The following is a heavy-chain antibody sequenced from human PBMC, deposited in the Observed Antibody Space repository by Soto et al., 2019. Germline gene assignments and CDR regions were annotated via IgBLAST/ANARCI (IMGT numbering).Heavy chain of an antibody. J-gene: IGHJ5*02. Sequence: SETLSLTCTVSGGSISSYYWSWIRQPPGKGLEWIGYIYYSGSTNYNPSLKSRVTISVDTSKNQFSLKLSSVTAAGTAVYYCARDGYSSSWYRGWFDPWGQGTLVTDSS. CDR2: IYYSGST. V-gene: IGHV4-59*01. D-gene: IGHD6-13*01. CDR3: ARDGYSSSWYRGWFDP. CDR1: GGSISSYY.